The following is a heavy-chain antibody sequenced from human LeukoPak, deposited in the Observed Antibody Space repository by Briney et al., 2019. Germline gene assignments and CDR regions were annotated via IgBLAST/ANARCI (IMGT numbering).Heavy chain of an antibody. D-gene: IGHD6-13*01. V-gene: IGHV1-2*02. Sequence: ASVKVSCKASGYTFTGYYMHWVRQAPGQGLEWMGWINPNSGGTNYAQKFQGRVTMTRDTSISTAYMELSRLRSDDTAVYYCASDPGIAAGRDAFDIWGQGTMVTVSS. J-gene: IGHJ3*02. CDR1: GYTFTGYY. CDR2: INPNSGGT. CDR3: ASDPGIAAGRDAFDI.